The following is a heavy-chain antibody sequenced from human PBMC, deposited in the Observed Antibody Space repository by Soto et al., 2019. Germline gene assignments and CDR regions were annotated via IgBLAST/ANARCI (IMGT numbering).Heavy chain of an antibody. Sequence: QVQLQESGPGLVKASETLSLTCTVSGGSISGYYWTWIRQPPGKGLEWIGHIYYSGSTNYNPSLKSRVTISVDTSKNQFSLKLSSVTAADAAVYYCARVGMVRGVILTFDYWGQGTLVTVSS. J-gene: IGHJ4*02. CDR1: GGSISGYY. D-gene: IGHD3-10*01. CDR3: ARVGMVRGVILTFDY. CDR2: IYYSGST. V-gene: IGHV4-59*01.